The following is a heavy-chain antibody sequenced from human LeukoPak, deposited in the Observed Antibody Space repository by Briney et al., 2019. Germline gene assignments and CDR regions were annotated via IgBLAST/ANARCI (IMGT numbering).Heavy chain of an antibody. V-gene: IGHV3-74*01. CDR3: ARDGEVTAISFYFDY. CDR2: MNIDGSST. D-gene: IGHD2-21*02. Sequence: PGGSLRLSCEASGFTFSSYWMHWVRQAPGKGLVWVSRMNIDGSSTSYADSVKGRFTISRDNAKNTLYLQMNSLRAEDTAVYYCARDGEVTAISFYFDYWGQGTLVTVSS. J-gene: IGHJ4*02. CDR1: GFTFSSYW.